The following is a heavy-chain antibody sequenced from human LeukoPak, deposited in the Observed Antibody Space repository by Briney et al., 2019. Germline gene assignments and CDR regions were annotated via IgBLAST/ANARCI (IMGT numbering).Heavy chain of an antibody. J-gene: IGHJ4*02. D-gene: IGHD3-10*01. CDR1: GGSFSGYY. CDR3: ARRYYYGSGISY. V-gene: IGHV4-34*01. Sequence: SETLSLTCAVYGGSFSGYYWSWIRQPPGKGLEWIGEINHSGSTNYNPSLKSRVTISVDTSKNQFSLKLSSVTAADTAVYYCARRYYYGSGISYWGQGTLVTVSS. CDR2: INHSGST.